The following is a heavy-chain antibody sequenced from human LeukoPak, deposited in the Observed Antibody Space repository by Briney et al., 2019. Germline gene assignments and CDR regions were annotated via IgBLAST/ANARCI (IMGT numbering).Heavy chain of an antibody. V-gene: IGHV1-58*02. CDR1: GFTFTSSA. J-gene: IGHJ1*01. CDR3: AATPIDHWSGGSCYPEYFQH. D-gene: IGHD2-15*01. Sequence: SVKVSCKASGFTFTSSAMQWVRQARGQRLEWIGWIVVGSGNTNYAQKFQERVTITRDMSTSTAYMELSSLRSEDTAVYYCAATPIDHWSGGSCYPEYFQHWGQGTLVTVSS. CDR2: IVVGSGNT.